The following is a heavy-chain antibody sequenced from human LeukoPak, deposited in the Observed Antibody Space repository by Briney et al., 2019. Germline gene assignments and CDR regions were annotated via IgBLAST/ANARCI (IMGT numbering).Heavy chain of an antibody. D-gene: IGHD7-27*01. CDR1: GYSISNGYY. Sequence: SETLSLTCTVSGYSISNGYYWGWIRQPPGKGLEWIGNIYHSGSTYYNPSLKSRVTISVDTSKNQFSLKLSSVTAADTAVYYCARELLSGDPSIGNWGQGSLVTVSS. CDR3: ARELLSGDPSIGN. CDR2: IYHSGST. V-gene: IGHV4-38-2*02. J-gene: IGHJ4*02.